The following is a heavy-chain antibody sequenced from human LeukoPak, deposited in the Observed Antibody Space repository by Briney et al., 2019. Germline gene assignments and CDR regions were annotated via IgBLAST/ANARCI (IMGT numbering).Heavy chain of an antibody. Sequence: ASVKVSCKASGYTFTSYGISWVRQAPGQGLEWMGWISAYNGNTNYAQKLQGRVTMTTDTSTSTAYMELRSLRSDDTAVYHCARASYGDYVGGYWGQGTLVTVSS. V-gene: IGHV1-18*01. CDR1: GYTFTSYG. CDR3: ARASYGDYVGGY. D-gene: IGHD4-17*01. CDR2: ISAYNGNT. J-gene: IGHJ4*02.